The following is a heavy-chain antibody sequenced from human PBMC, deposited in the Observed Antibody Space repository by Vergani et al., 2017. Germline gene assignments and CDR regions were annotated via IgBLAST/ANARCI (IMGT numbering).Heavy chain of an antibody. Sequence: EVQLLESGGGLVQPGGSLRLSCAASGFTFSSYAMSWVRQAPGKGLEWVSAIRGSGGSTYYADSVKGRFTISRDTSKNTLYLQMNSLSAEDTAVYYCAKDGSSLYGTEPFDYWGQGTLVTVSS. CDR3: AKDGSSLYGTEPFDY. V-gene: IGHV3-23*01. J-gene: IGHJ4*02. CDR1: GFTFSSYA. CDR2: IRGSGGST. D-gene: IGHD6-13*01.